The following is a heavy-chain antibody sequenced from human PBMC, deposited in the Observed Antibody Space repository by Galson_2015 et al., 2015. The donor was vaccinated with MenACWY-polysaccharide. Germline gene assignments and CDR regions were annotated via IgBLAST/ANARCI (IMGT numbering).Heavy chain of an antibody. CDR1: GFTFSTYG. J-gene: IGHJ3*02. CDR3: ARSHVVVVTAIQDTNSFDI. CDR2: IWYDGSNK. Sequence: SLRLSCAASGFTFSTYGMHWVRQAPGKGLEWVAVIWYDGSNKYYTDSVKGRFTISRDNSKNTLYLQMNSLRAEDMAVYYCARSHVVVVTAIQDTNSFDIWGQGTMVTVSS. D-gene: IGHD2-21*02. V-gene: IGHV3-33*01.